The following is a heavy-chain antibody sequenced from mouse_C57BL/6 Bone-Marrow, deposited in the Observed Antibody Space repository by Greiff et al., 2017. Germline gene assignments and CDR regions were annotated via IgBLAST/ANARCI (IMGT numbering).Heavy chain of an antibody. CDR3: ARSDYYGSSPYWYFDV. D-gene: IGHD1-1*01. V-gene: IGHV1-26*01. J-gene: IGHJ1*03. CDR1: GYTFTDYY. Sequence: EVQLQQSGPELVKPGASVKISCKASGYTFTDYYMNWVKQSPGKSLEWIGDINPNNGGTSYNQKFKGKATLTVDKSSSTAYMELRSLTSEDSAVYYCARSDYYGSSPYWYFDVWGTGTTVTVSA. CDR2: INPNNGGT.